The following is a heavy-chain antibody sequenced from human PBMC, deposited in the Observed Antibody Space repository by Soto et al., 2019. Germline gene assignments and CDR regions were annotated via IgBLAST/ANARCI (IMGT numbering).Heavy chain of an antibody. V-gene: IGHV4-61*01. Sequence: SETLSLTCTVSGASLSSGSYYWNWIRQPPGKGLEWIGYIYYSGSTNYNPSLKSRVTISVDTSKNQFSLKLNSVTAADTAVYYCARYGGLGYFDYWGQGTQVTVSS. CDR1: GASLSSGSYY. CDR3: ARYGGLGYFDY. CDR2: IYYSGST. D-gene: IGHD3-16*01. J-gene: IGHJ4*02.